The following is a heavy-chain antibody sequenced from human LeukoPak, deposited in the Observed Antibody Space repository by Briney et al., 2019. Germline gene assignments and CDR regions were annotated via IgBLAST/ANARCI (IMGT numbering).Heavy chain of an antibody. V-gene: IGHV3-53*01. Sequence: TGGSLRLSCAASGFTVNSNYMSWVRQAPGKGLEWVSVIYSGGSTFYADSVKGRFTISRDNSKNTLYLQMNSLRAEDTAVYYCAKAGCTSCHYFDYWGQGTLVTVSS. J-gene: IGHJ4*02. CDR1: GFTVNSNY. CDR2: IYSGGST. CDR3: AKAGCTSCHYFDY. D-gene: IGHD2-2*01.